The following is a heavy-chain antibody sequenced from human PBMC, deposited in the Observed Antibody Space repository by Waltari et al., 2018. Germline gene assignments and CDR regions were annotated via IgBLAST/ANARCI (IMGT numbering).Heavy chain of an antibody. CDR2: NYNDGTT. Sequence: EVQLVESGGGSIQPGGSLRLSCGASGFTFSSYFMSWVRQAPGKGLEWVSINYNDGTTYYVDSVKGRFTIYRDNSKSTMYLQMNTLRTEDTAVYYCATGRYRFFDYWCQGTLVTVSS. J-gene: IGHJ4*02. D-gene: IGHD1-26*01. CDR1: GFTFSSYF. V-gene: IGHV3-53*01. CDR3: ATGRYRFFDY.